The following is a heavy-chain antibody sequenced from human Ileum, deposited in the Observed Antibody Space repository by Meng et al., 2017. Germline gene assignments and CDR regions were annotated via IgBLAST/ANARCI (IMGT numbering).Heavy chain of an antibody. CDR2: IKTNTEGGAI. D-gene: IGHD3-16*01. Sequence: VRVVESGGGLVPPGASLRLSCAASGFVFENAWMNWIRQAPGKGLWWVGRIKTNTEGGAIDYAAPVKGRFIISRDDSQNTMYLQMNSLKTEDTAVYFCASWLNSWGQGTLVTVSS. J-gene: IGHJ1*01. CDR1: GFVFENAW. V-gene: IGHV3-15*01. CDR3: ASWLNS.